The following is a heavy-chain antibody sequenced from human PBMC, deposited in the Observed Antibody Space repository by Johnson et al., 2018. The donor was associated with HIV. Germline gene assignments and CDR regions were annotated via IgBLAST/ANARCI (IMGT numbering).Heavy chain of an antibody. V-gene: IGHV3-7*01. CDR2: INVDGREK. CDR1: GFTFSDFR. Sequence: VQLVESGGGLVQPGGSLRLSCTASGFTFSDFRMSWVRQAPGRGLEWVANINVDGREKYYVDSVEGRFTISRDNAKNSLYLQMNSLGAEDTAVYYCASSYDSSGFDAFDIWGQGTMVTVSS. D-gene: IGHD3-22*01. J-gene: IGHJ3*02. CDR3: ASSYDSSGFDAFDI.